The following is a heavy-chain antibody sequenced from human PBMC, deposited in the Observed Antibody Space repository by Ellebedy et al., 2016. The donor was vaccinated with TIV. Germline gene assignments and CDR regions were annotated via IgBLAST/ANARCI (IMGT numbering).Heavy chain of an antibody. V-gene: IGHV1-69*04. CDR3: ARGRGYSYDVCEI. CDR2: IIPILGIA. J-gene: IGHJ3*02. D-gene: IGHD5-18*01. CDR1: VGTFSSYA. Sequence: AASVKVSCKASVGTFSSYAISWVRQAPGQGLEWMGRIIPILGIANYAQKFQGRVTITADKSTSTAYMELSSLRSEDTAVYYCARGRGYSYDVCEIWGQGTMVTVSS.